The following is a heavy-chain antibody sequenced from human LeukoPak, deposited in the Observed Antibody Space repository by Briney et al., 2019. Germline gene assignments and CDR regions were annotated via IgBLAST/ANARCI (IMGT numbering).Heavy chain of an antibody. D-gene: IGHD3-22*01. V-gene: IGHV1-46*01. CDR2: INPSGGST. CDR1: GCTFTGYY. J-gene: IGHJ4*02. CDR3: ARGYYYDSSGYREGFDY. Sequence: ASVKVSCKASGCTFTGYYMHWVRQAPGQGLEWMGIINPSGGSTSYAQKFQGRVTMTRDTSASTVYMELSSLRSEDTAVYYCARGYYYDSSGYREGFDYWGQGTLVTVSS.